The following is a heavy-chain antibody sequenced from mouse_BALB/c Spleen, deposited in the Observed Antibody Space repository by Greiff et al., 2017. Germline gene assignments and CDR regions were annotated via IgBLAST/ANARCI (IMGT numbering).Heavy chain of an antibody. CDR1: GFNIKDTY. CDR2: IDPANGNT. Sequence: EVMLVESGAELVKPGASVKLSCTASGFNIKDTYMHWVKQRPEQGLEWIGRIDPANGNTKYDPKFQGKATITADTSSNTAYLQLSSLTSEDTAVYYCARFRYDGYPAWFAYWGQGTLVTVSA. J-gene: IGHJ3*01. CDR3: ARFRYDGYPAWFAY. D-gene: IGHD2-3*01. V-gene: IGHV14-3*02.